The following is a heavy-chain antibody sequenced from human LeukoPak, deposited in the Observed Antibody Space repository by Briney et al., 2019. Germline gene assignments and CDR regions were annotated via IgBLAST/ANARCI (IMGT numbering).Heavy chain of an antibody. CDR2: IVVGSGNT. V-gene: IGHV1-58*01. CDR1: GFTFTSSA. D-gene: IGHD3-3*01. J-gene: IGHJ4*02. Sequence: ASVKVSCKASGFTFTSSAVQWVRQARGQRLEWIGWIVVGSGNTNYAQEFQERVTITRDMSTSTAYMELSSLRSEDTAVYYCAAIYDFWSGYYLFDYWGQGTLVTVSS. CDR3: AAIYDFWSGYYLFDY.